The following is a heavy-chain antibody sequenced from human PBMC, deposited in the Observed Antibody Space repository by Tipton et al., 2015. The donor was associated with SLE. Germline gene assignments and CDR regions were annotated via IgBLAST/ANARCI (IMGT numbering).Heavy chain of an antibody. CDR1: GGSISSGTYY. V-gene: IGHV4-61*09. D-gene: IGHD3-10*01. Sequence: TLSLTCTVSGGSISSGTYYWSWIRPPAGKGLEWIGHMYTSGSTNYNPSLKSRVTISVDTSKNQFSLKLSSVTAADTAVYYCARDNYYGSGSSSRWFDPWGQGTLVTVSS. J-gene: IGHJ5*02. CDR2: MYTSGST. CDR3: ARDNYYGSGSSSRWFDP.